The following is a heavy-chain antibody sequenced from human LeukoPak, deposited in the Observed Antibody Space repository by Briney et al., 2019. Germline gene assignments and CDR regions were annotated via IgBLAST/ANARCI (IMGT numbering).Heavy chain of an antibody. CDR2: ISSSSSTI. CDR3: GRRTVYCSSTSCSN. Sequence: GGSLRLSCAASGFTFSSYSMNWVRQAPGKGLEWVSYISSSSSTIYYADSVKGRFTISRDNAKNSLYLQMNRLRAEDRAVYYGGRRTVYCSSTSCSNWGQGTLVTVSS. J-gene: IGHJ4*02. D-gene: IGHD2-2*01. CDR1: GFTFSSYS. V-gene: IGHV3-48*01.